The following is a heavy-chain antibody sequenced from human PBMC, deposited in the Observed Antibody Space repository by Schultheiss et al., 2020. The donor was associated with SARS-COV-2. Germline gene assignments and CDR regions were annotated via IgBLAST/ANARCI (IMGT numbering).Heavy chain of an antibody. CDR1: GFTFSDYY. CDR3: AGEPYCGGDCYRSI. CDR2: ISSSSSTI. D-gene: IGHD2-21*02. V-gene: IGHV3-11*04. Sequence: GGSLRLSCAASGFTFSDYYMRWVRQAPGKGLEWVSYISSSSSTIYYADSVKGRFTISRDNAKNSLYLQMNSLRAEDTAVYYCAGEPYCGGDCYRSIWGQGTMVTVSS. J-gene: IGHJ3*02.